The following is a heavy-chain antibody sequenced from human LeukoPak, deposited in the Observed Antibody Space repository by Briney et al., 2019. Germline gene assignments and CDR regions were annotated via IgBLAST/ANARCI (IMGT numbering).Heavy chain of an antibody. J-gene: IGHJ6*02. CDR1: GFTFSSYG. V-gene: IGHV3-30*18. CDR2: ISYDGSNA. CDR3: AKGFDYYYDSSQYYYGMDV. Sequence: GGSLRLCCAASGFTFSSYGMHWVRQAAGKGLEWVALISYDGSNAYYADSVKGRFTISRDNSKNTVFLQMISLRAEDTAVYYCAKGFDYYYDSSQYYYGMDVWGQGTTVTVS. D-gene: IGHD3-22*01.